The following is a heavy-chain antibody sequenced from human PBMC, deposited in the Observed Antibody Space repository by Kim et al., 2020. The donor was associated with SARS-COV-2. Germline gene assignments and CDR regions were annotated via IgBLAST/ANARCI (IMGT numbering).Heavy chain of an antibody. CDR3: ARGQASSGYRFDF. CDR2: IFYSGSGST. V-gene: IGHV4-31*03. CDR1: GGSISSGGYY. Sequence: TLSLTCTVSGGSISSGGYYWSWIRQHPGKGLGWIGYIFYSGSGSTYYNPSLRSRVTISLDTSKNQFSLNLTSVTAADTAVYYCARGQASSGYRFDFWGQGALVTVSS. D-gene: IGHD3-22*01. J-gene: IGHJ4*02.